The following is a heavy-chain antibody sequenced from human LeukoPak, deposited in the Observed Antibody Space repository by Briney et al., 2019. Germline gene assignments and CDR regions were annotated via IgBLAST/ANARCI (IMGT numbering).Heavy chain of an antibody. Sequence: SETLSLTSTVSGGSISSHYWSWIRQPPGKGLEWIGYIYYSGSTNYNPSLKSRVTISVDTSKNQFSLKLSSVTAADTAVYYCARATFRLPYYYYYMDVWGKGTTVTVSS. V-gene: IGHV4-59*11. J-gene: IGHJ6*03. CDR3: ARATFRLPYYYYYMDV. CDR1: GGSISSHY. CDR2: IYYSGST.